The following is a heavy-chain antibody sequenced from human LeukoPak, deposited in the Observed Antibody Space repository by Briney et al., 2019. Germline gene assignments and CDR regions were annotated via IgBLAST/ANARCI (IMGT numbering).Heavy chain of an antibody. D-gene: IGHD3-10*01. CDR2: MNPNSGNT. J-gene: IGHJ4*02. CDR3: ARGLIAGELSLDY. Sequence: GALVKVSCTASGYIFTSYDINWVRQATGQGLEWMGWMNPNSGNTGYAQKSQGRVTMTRNTSISTAYMELSSLRSEDTAVYYCARGLIAGELSLDYWGQGTLVTVSS. CDR1: GYIFTSYD. V-gene: IGHV1-8*01.